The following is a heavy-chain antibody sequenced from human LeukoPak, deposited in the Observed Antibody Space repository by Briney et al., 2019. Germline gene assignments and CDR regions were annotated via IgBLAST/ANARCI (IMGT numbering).Heavy chain of an antibody. Sequence: GGSLRLSCAASGFTFSSYWMNWVRQAPGKGLVWVSRIASDGSSTTYADSVKGRFSISRDNAKNTLYLQMNSLGAEDTAVYYCARVSYYDSSGYYFLSYVDYWGQGTLVTVSS. CDR3: ARVSYYDSSGYYFLSYVDY. V-gene: IGHV3-74*01. CDR1: GFTFSSYW. D-gene: IGHD3-22*01. J-gene: IGHJ4*02. CDR2: IASDGSST.